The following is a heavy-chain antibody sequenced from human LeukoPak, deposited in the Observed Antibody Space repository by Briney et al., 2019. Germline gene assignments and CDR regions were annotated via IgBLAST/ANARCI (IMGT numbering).Heavy chain of an antibody. V-gene: IGHV3-48*04. Sequence: GGSLRLSCAASGFSFSSYGMNWVRQAPGKGLEWVSYISSSSSTIYYADSVKGRFTISRDNAKNSLYLQMNSLRAEDTAVYYCARDGGYCSSSSCLKYFQHWGQGTLVTVSS. J-gene: IGHJ1*01. D-gene: IGHD2-2*03. CDR1: GFSFSSYG. CDR2: ISSSSSTI. CDR3: ARDGGYCSSSSCLKYFQH.